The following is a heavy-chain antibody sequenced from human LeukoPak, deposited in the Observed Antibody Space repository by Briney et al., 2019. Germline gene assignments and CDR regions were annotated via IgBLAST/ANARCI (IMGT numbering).Heavy chain of an antibody. CDR1: GFTFSRHW. Sequence: PGGSLRLSRAASGFTFSRHWMTWVRQAPGKGLEWVANIKHDGSEKNYVDSVKGRFTISRDNAKNSLYLQMNSLRAEDTAVYYCATPLDYYDRSDSHQGGDWGQGTLVTVSS. V-gene: IGHV3-7*03. CDR3: ATPLDYYDRSDSHQGGD. J-gene: IGHJ4*02. D-gene: IGHD3-22*01. CDR2: IKHDGSEK.